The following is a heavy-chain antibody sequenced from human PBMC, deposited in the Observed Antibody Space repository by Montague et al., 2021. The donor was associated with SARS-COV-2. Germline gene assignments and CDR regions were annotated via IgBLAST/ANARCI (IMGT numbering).Heavy chain of an antibody. Sequence: SETLSLTCTVSGGSISGYDWTWIRQPPGEGLEWMGQINHYGSTRYNPSLKSRVTISIDTSKKQFSLNLTSVTAAVTAVYFCARGAGGYWGQGTLVTVSS. CDR1: GGSISGYD. D-gene: IGHD4-23*01. V-gene: IGHV4-34*01. J-gene: IGHJ4*02. CDR3: ARGAGGY. CDR2: INHYGST.